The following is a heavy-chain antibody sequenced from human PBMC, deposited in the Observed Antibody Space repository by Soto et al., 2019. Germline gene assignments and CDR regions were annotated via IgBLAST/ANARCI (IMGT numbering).Heavy chain of an antibody. CDR1: GFTFSSYW. CDR2: IDEDGSEY. Sequence: EVHLEESGGGLVHPGGSLRLSCAASGFTFSSYWMNWVRQAPGKGLEWVANIDEDGSEYNDAESVRGRFTISRDNAKNTLYLQMNSLRAADTAVYCCARTGDGHHDFLDYWGHRILVSVSS. D-gene: IGHD1-1*01. V-gene: IGHV3-7*01. J-gene: IGHJ4*01. CDR3: ARTGDGHHDFLDY.